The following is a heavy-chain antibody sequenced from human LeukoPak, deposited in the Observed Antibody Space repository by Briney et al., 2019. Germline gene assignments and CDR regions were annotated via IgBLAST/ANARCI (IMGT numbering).Heavy chain of an antibody. CDR2: INDSGGST. D-gene: IGHD1-26*01. CDR1: GFTFSSYA. V-gene: IGHV3-23*01. CDR3: ARTLKWTLAGFDY. J-gene: IGHJ4*02. Sequence: PGGSLRLSCAASGFTFSSYAMNWVRQAPGKGLEWVSVINDSGGSTFYADSVKGRFTISRDNSKNTLYLQMSGLRAEDTAVYYCARTLKWTLAGFDYWGQGTLVTASS.